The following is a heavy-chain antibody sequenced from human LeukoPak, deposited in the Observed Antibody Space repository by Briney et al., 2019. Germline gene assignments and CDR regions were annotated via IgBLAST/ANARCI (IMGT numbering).Heavy chain of an antibody. J-gene: IGHJ4*02. V-gene: IGHV4-39*01. D-gene: IGHD6-19*01. Sequence: PSETLSLTCTVSGGSISSSSYYWGWIRQPPGKGLEWIGSIYYSGSTYYNPSLKVRVTICVDPAKNQFSLELSSVTPADTAVYYCARVTGYSSGWYVGYWGQGTLVTVSS. CDR1: GGSISSSSYY. CDR2: IYYSGST. CDR3: ARVTGYSSGWYVGY.